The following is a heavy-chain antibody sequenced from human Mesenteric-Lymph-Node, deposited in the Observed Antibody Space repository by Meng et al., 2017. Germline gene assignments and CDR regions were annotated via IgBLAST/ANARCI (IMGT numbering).Heavy chain of an antibody. V-gene: IGHV4-34*01. CDR1: GGSFSGYY. D-gene: IGHD5-18*01. CDR3: ARVGWRQWSFDL. CDR2: INHSGST. J-gene: IGHJ2*01. Sequence: QVQLPQWGAGLLKPSETLSLTCAVYGGSFSGYYWSWIRQPPGKGLEWIGEINHSGSTNYNPSLKSRVTISVDTSKNQFSLKLSSVTAADTAVYYCARVGWRQWSFDLWGRGTLVTVSS.